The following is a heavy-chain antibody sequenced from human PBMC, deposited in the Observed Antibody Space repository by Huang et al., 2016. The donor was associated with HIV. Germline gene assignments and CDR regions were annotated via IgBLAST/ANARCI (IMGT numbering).Heavy chain of an antibody. Sequence: QVHLEESGGGVVQPGRSLRLSCAASGFTFGSFAVHWVRQAPGRAVGWVAVISNDGNHKYYADSVQCRFTVSRDNSRNAVYLQMDSLRTDDTSLYYCAKDIGGDDYGESPDHWGQGTLVTVSS. CDR2: ISNDGNHK. CDR1: GFTFGSFA. CDR3: AKDIGGDDYGESPDH. V-gene: IGHV3-30*18. D-gene: IGHD4-17*01. J-gene: IGHJ5*02.